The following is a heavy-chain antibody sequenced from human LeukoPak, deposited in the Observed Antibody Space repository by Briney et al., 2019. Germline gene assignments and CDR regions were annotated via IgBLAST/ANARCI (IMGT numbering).Heavy chain of an antibody. Sequence: GGSLRLSCVTSGFTFGNYWMSWVRQAQGKGLEWVAKVKEDGSEKNYVDSVKGRFTISRDNAENAVHLEMNSLRAEDTAIYYCTRMYLYESSGYRPSDYWGQGTLVTVSS. CDR1: GFTFGNYW. CDR2: VKEDGSEK. D-gene: IGHD3-22*01. J-gene: IGHJ4*02. V-gene: IGHV3-7*01. CDR3: TRMYLYESSGYRPSDY.